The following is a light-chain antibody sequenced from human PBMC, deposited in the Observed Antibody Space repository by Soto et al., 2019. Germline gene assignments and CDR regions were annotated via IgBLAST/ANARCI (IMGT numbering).Light chain of an antibody. V-gene: IGKV1-5*01. J-gene: IGKJ5*01. CDR1: QNIVNW. CDR3: QQYNTFSAT. CDR2: GAS. Sequence: DIQMTQSPSTLSASVGDRVTITCRASQNIVNWLAWYQQKPGKAPKVLIFGASTLERGVPSRFSGTGSGTEFTLTITNLQPGDFATYYCQQYNTFSATFGQGTRLE.